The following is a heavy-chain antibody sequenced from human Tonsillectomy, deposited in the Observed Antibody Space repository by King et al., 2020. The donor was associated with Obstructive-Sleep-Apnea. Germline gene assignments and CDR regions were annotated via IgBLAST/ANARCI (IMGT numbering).Heavy chain of an antibody. CDR1: GYSFTSYW. CDR3: ARLNYYDSSGYSDWFDP. CDR2: IDPSDSYT. V-gene: IGHV5-10-1*01. D-gene: IGHD3-22*01. J-gene: IGHJ5*02. Sequence: QLVQSGAEVKKPGESLRISCKGSGYSFTSYWISWVRQMPGKGLEWMGRIDPSDSYTNYSPSFQGHVTISDDKSISTAYLQWSSLKASDTAMYYCARLNYYDSSGYSDWFDPWGQGTLVTVSS.